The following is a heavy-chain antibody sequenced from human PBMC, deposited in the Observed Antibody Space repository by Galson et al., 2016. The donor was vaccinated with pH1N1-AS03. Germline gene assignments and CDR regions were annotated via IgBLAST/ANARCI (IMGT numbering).Heavy chain of an antibody. V-gene: IGHV3-30*07. CDR3: VRGGLGQVYGLDA. J-gene: IGHJ6*02. D-gene: IGHD3-16*01. Sequence: SLRLSCAASGFTFRSYAMHWVRQAPGKGLEWVVLISHDGGNTKYGDSVKGRFTMSRDNSKHTVYLQMKSLRAEDTAVYKCVRGGLGQVYGLDAWGQGTTVTVSS. CDR2: ISHDGGNT. CDR1: GFTFRSYA.